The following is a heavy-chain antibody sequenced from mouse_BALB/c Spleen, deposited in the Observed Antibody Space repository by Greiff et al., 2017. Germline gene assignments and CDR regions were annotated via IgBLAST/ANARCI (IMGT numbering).Heavy chain of an antibody. D-gene: IGHD2-4*01. CDR1: GDSITSGY. J-gene: IGHJ4*01. CDR3: ARCYDYDGGYAMDY. CDR2: ISYSGST. V-gene: IGHV3-8*02. Sequence: EVQRVESGPSLVKPSQTLSLTCSVTGDSITSGYWNWIRKFPGNKLEYMGYISYSGSTYYNPSLKSRISITRDTSKNQYYLQLNSVTTEDTATYYCARCYDYDGGYAMDYWGQGTSVTVSS.